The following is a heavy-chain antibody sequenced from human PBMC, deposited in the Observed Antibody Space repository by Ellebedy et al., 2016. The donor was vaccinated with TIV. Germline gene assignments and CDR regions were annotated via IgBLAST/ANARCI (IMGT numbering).Heavy chain of an antibody. J-gene: IGHJ4*02. CDR1: GFTFRIYV. V-gene: IGHV3-30*04. CDR3: ARDNGSSPDY. CDR2: MSNDGNTK. Sequence: GESLKISCAAFGFTFRIYVMHWVRQAPGKGLEWVAIMSNDGNTKYYADSVKGRFTISRDNSKSSLYLQMNSLRVEDTALYYCARDNGSSPDYWGQGTLVTVSS. D-gene: IGHD2-8*01.